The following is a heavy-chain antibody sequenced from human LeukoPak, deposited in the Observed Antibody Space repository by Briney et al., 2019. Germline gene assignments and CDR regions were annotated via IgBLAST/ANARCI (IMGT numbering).Heavy chain of an antibody. V-gene: IGHV3-7*01. CDR3: ARDGTAPGLYFDL. CDR2: IRQDGGEK. J-gene: IGHJ4*01. Sequence: GGSLRLSCAVSGFTFTDYWINWVRQAPGKGLEWVASIRQDGGEKSYVDSVKGRFTISRDNTKNSLYLQMSSLWAEDTAVYYCARDGTAPGLYFDLWGRGTPVTVSS. CDR1: GFTFTDYW. D-gene: IGHD6-13*01.